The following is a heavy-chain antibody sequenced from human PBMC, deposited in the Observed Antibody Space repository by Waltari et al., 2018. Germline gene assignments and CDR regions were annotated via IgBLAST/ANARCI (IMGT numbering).Heavy chain of an antibody. D-gene: IGHD3-3*01. Sequence: QVQLVESGGGVVQPGRSLRLSCTASGFTFSSYGMHWVRQAPGKGRVWVAVISYGESNKFYGDSVQGRFTISRDNSKNTLYLQMHSLRAEDTAVYYCAKVQDTDLYYFENWGQGTLVTVSS. CDR2: ISYGESNK. J-gene: IGHJ4*02. CDR3: AKVQDTDLYYFEN. V-gene: IGHV3-30*18. CDR1: GFTFSSYG.